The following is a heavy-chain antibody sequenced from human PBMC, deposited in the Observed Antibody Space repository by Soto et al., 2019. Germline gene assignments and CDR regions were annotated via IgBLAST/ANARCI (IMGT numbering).Heavy chain of an antibody. CDR1: GFPFSRFG. CDR3: AKDRWGDYGDLNLPGY. Sequence: QVQLVESGGGVVQPGRSLRLSCAASGFPFSRFGMHWVRQAPGKGLEWVAGISDDGSNKHYADFVKGRFTISRDNSNNTLYLQMNSLRAEDTAVYYCAKDRWGDYGDLNLPGYWGQGTLVTVSS. J-gene: IGHJ4*02. CDR2: ISDDGSNK. D-gene: IGHD4-17*01. V-gene: IGHV3-30*18.